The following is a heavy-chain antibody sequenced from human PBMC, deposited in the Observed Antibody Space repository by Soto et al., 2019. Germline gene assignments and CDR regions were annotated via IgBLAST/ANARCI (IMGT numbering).Heavy chain of an antibody. D-gene: IGHD3-10*01. V-gene: IGHV1-46*01. J-gene: IGHJ4*02. Sequence: QVQLVQSGAEVKKPGASVKVSCKASGYTFTSYYMHWVRQAPGQGLEWMGIINPSGGSTSYAQKSQGRVTMTRGTSKSTVYMGLSSWRSEDPAVYYCSRGARQLVVRDWGQGSLVTVCS. CDR2: INPSGGST. CDR1: GYTFTSYY. CDR3: SRGARQLVVRD.